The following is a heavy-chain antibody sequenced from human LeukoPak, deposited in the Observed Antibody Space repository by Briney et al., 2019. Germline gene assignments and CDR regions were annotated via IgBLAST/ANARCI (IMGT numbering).Heavy chain of an antibody. D-gene: IGHD2-2*01. CDR3: ARRYCSSTSCTFDY. CDR1: RFTFSNYE. Sequence: PGGSLRLSCAASRFTFSNYEMNWVHQAPGKGLEWVSYISTTGSSVYYGDSVKGRFTISRDNAKNSLYLQMNSLRAEETAVYYCARRYCSSTSCTFDYWGQGTLVTVSS. J-gene: IGHJ4*02. V-gene: IGHV3-48*03. CDR2: ISTTGSSV.